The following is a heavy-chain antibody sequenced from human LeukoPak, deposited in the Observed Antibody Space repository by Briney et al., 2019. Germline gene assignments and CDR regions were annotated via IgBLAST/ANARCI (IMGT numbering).Heavy chain of an antibody. CDR3: AREYVGGRSGELGY. CDR2: MNPSGAST. V-gene: IGHV1-46*01. CDR1: GYTFTGYY. D-gene: IGHD3-10*01. Sequence: GASVKVSCKASGYTFTGYYMHWVRQAPGQGLEWMGIMNPSGASTTYAQKFQGRVSMTRDTSTSTVHMDLSSLRSDDTAVYYCAREYVGGRSGELGYWGQGTLVTVSS. J-gene: IGHJ4*02.